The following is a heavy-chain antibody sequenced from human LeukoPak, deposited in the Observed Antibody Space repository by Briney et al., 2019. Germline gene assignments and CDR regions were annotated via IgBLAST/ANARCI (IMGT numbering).Heavy chain of an antibody. CDR1: GYTFTGYY. D-gene: IGHD2-15*01. V-gene: IGHV1-2*02. Sequence: ASVKVSCKASGYTFTGYYMHWVRQAPGQGLEWMGWINPNSGGTNFPQKFQGRVTITTDASINTAYMELSRLTSDDTAVYYCARGRRDGNNWFDPWGQGTLVTVSS. J-gene: IGHJ5*02. CDR2: INPNSGGT. CDR3: ARGRRDGNNWFDP.